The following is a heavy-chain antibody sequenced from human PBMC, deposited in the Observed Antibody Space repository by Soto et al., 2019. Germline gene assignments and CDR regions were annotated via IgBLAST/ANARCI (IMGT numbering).Heavy chain of an antibody. CDR2: IGYDGSNK. V-gene: IGHV3-33*01. CDR3: ARDKNGPWRPYGMDV. Sequence: QVQLVESGGGVVQPGRSLRLSCAASGFTFSSYGMHWVRQAPGKGLEWVAVIGYDGSNKYYADSVKGRFTISRDNSKNTLYLQMNRLRAEDTAVYYCARDKNGPWRPYGMDVWGQGTTVTVSS. J-gene: IGHJ6*02. CDR1: GFTFSSYG. D-gene: IGHD1-1*01.